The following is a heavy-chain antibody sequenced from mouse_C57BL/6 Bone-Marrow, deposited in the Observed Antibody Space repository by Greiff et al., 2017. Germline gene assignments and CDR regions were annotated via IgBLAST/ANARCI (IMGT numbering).Heavy chain of an antibody. CDR2: ISSGGSYT. Sequence: EVMLVESGGDLVKPGGSLKLSCAASGFTFSSYGMSWVRQTPDKRLEWVATISSGGSYTYYPDSVKGRFTISSDNAKNTLYLQMSSLKSEDTARYDWASTYYSNYEEAMGYWGQGTSVTVAS. J-gene: IGHJ4*01. CDR3: ASTYYSNYEEAMGY. V-gene: IGHV5-6*01. D-gene: IGHD2-5*01. CDR1: GFTFSSYG.